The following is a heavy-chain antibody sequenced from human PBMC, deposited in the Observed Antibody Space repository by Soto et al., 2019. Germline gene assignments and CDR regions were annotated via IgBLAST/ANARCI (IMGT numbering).Heavy chain of an antibody. Sequence: GGSLRLSCAASGFTFSSYSMNWVRQAPGKGLEWVSYISSSSSTIYYADSVKGRFTISRDNAKNSLYLQMNSLRAEDAAVYFCARKQQLDDYYCYYMDVWGKGTTVTVSS. CDR2: ISSSSSTI. CDR1: GFTFSSYS. CDR3: ARKQQLDDYYCYYMDV. J-gene: IGHJ6*03. V-gene: IGHV3-48*04. D-gene: IGHD6-13*01.